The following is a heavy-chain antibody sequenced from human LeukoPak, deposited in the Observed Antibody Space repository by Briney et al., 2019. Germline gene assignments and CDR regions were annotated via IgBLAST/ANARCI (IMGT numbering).Heavy chain of an antibody. D-gene: IGHD2-2*01. CDR1: GGSISSGSYY. J-gene: IGHJ4*02. CDR3: AGGYCDSTSCSSPFDY. CDR2: IYTSGST. V-gene: IGHV4-61*02. Sequence: PSETLSLTCTVSGGSISSGSYYWSWIRQPAGKGLEWIGRIYTSGSTKYNPSLESRVTISVDTSKNQFSLKLSSVTAADTAVYYCAGGYCDSTSCSSPFDYWGQGTLVTVSS.